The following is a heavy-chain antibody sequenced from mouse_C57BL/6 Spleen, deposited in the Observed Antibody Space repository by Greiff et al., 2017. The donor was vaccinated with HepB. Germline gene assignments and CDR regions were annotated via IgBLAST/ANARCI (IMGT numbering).Heavy chain of an antibody. CDR2: IYPRDGST. Sequence: VKLVESDAELVKPGASVKISCKVSGYTFTDHTIHWMKQRPEQGLEWIGYIYPRDGSTKYNEKFKGKATLTADKSSSTAYMQLNSLASEDSAVYFCAKGLTGFSWFAYWGQGTLGTVSA. CDR1: GYTFTDHT. D-gene: IGHD4-1*01. J-gene: IGHJ3*01. CDR3: AKGLTGFSWFAY. V-gene: IGHV1-78*01.